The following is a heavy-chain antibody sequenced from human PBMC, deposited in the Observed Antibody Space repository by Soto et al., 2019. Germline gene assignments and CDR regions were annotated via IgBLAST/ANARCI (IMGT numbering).Heavy chain of an antibody. V-gene: IGHV3-33*02. Sequence: SRQSLRLSCAASGSTSNIYGMHWVRQAPGKGLEWVAVISYDGSIKYYADSAKGRFTVSRDNSRNTLSLQMNSLRVEDTAVYYCARIDCTGNNCRPYAYSGLDVWGQGTTVTVSS. CDR1: GSTSNIYG. D-gene: IGHD2-8*02. CDR2: ISYDGSIK. CDR3: ARIDCTGNNCRPYAYSGLDV. J-gene: IGHJ6*02.